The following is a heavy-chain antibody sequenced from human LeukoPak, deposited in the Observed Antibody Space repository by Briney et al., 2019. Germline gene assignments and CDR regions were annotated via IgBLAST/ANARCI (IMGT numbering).Heavy chain of an antibody. CDR1: GYTFTGYY. CDR2: INPNSGGT. Sequence: EASVKVSCKASGYTFTGYYMHWVRQAPGQGLEWMGWINPNSGGTNYAQKFQGRVTMTRDTSISTAYMELSRLRSDDTAVYYCARGAVVAARRRYYYYYMDVWGKGTTVTVSS. J-gene: IGHJ6*03. V-gene: IGHV1-2*02. CDR3: ARGAVVAARRRYYYYYMDV. D-gene: IGHD6-6*01.